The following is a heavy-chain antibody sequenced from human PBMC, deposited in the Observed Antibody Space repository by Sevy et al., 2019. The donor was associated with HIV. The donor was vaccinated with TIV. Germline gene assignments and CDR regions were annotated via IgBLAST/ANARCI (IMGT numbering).Heavy chain of an antibody. J-gene: IGHJ4*02. CDR2: ISTSSNYI. V-gene: IGHV3-11*06. CDR1: GFTFSDYY. CDR3: ARVRYNYGQHYFDY. D-gene: IGHD5-18*01. Sequence: GGSLRLSCTASGFTFSDYYMSWIRQAPGKGLEWVSDISTSSNYINYADSVKGRFTISRHNAKNSLYLQMNSLRAEDTAVYFSARVRYNYGQHYFDYWGLGTLVTVSS.